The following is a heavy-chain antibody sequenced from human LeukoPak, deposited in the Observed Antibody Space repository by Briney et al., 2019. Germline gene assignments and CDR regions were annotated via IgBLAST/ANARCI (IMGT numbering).Heavy chain of an antibody. J-gene: IGHJ4*02. CDR2: IYYSGST. CDR1: GGSISSSSYY. CDR3: ARDRLRKSSGSIFDY. V-gene: IGHV4-39*07. Sequence: PSETLSLTCTVSGGSISSSSYYWGWIRQPPGKGLEWIGSIYYSGSTYYNPSLKSRVTISVDTSKNQFSLKLSSVTAADTAVYYCARDRLRKSSGSIFDYWGQGTLVTVSS. D-gene: IGHD6-19*01.